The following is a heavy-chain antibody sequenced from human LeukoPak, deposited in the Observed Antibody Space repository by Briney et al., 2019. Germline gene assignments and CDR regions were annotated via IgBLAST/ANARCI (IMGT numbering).Heavy chain of an antibody. V-gene: IGHV3-30-3*01. CDR1: GFTFSGYA. J-gene: IGHJ6*02. Sequence: GGSLRLSCAASGFTFSGYAMHWVRQAPGKGLEWVAVISYDGSNKYYADSVKGRFTISRDNSKNTLYLQMNSLRAEDTAVYYCASLPSGWYWGYYYYYGMDVWGQGTTVTVSS. CDR3: ASLPSGWYWGYYYYYGMDV. D-gene: IGHD6-19*01. CDR2: ISYDGSNK.